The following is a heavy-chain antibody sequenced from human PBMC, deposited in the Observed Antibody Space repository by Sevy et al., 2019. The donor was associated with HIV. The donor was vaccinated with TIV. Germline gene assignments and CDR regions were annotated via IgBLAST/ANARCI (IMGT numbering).Heavy chain of an antibody. Sequence: SQTLSLTRAISGDSVSSNSAAWNWIRQSPSRGLEWLGRTYYRAKWSNDYAVSMKSRITINTDTSKNQFSLQLNSVTPEDTAMYYGEREGPGFDYWGQGTLVTVSS. V-gene: IGHV6-1*01. J-gene: IGHJ4*02. CDR2: TYYRAKWSN. CDR1: GDSVSSNSAA. CDR3: EREGPGFDY.